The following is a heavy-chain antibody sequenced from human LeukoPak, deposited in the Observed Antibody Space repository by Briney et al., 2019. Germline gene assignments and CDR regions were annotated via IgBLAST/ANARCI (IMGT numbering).Heavy chain of an antibody. CDR2: MNPNSGNT. J-gene: IGHJ5*02. D-gene: IGHD1-26*01. V-gene: IGHV1-8*01. CDR1: GYTFISYD. CDR3: ARDQAVGATNWFDP. Sequence: ASVKVSFKASGYTFISYDINWVRQATGQGLEWMGWMNPNSGNTGYAQKFQGRVTMTRNTSISTAYMELSSLRSEDTAVYYCARDQAVGATNWFDPWGQGTLVTVSS.